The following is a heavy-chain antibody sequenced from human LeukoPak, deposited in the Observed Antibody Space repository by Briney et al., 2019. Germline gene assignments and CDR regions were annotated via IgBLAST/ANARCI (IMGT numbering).Heavy chain of an antibody. CDR2: IYGSGGAS. V-gene: IGHV3-23*01. CDR3: AKDLRKDGIWDIDY. Sequence: GGSLRLSCAASGFTFSTYTRNWVRQAPGKGLEWVSGIYGSGGASFYADSVKGRFTISRDNSQNTVFLQMDSLRDEDTALYYCAKDLRKDGIWDIDYWGQGTLVTVS. CDR1: GFTFSTYT. J-gene: IGHJ4*02. D-gene: IGHD1-14*01.